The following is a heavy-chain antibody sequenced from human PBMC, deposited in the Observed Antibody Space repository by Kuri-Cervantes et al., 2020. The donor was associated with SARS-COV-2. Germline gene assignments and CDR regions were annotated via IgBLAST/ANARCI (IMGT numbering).Heavy chain of an antibody. CDR1: GYTFTGYY. V-gene: IGHV1-8*02. Sequence: ASVKVSCKASGYTFTGYYMHWVRQAPGQGLEWMGWMNPNSGNTGYAQKFQGRVTMTRNTSISTAYMELSSLRSEDTAVYYCARVGPALYCSSTSCYSRNYYYYMDVWGKGTTVTVSS. CDR3: ARVGPALYCSSTSCYSRNYYYYMDV. CDR2: MNPNSGNT. J-gene: IGHJ6*03. D-gene: IGHD2-2*01.